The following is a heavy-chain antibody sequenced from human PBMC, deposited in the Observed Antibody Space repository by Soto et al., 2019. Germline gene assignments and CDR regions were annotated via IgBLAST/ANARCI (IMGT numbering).Heavy chain of an antibody. CDR1: GYTFINFG. J-gene: IGHJ4*02. Sequence: QVQLVQSGAEVKKPGASVKVSCKTSGYTFINFGVTWVRQAPGQGLEWMGWISPYNGNTDYAQKFRGRVTMTTDTSTSTVYLELRSLRSDDTAVYYCARDMPIAVAGNAQIDCWGQGTLVTVSS. CDR2: ISPYNGNT. CDR3: ARDMPIAVAGNAQIDC. V-gene: IGHV1-18*04. D-gene: IGHD6-19*01.